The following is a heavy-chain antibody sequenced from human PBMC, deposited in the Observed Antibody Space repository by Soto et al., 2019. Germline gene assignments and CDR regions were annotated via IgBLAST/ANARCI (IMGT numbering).Heavy chain of an antibody. Sequence: EVQPVESGGGLVKPGGSLRLSCAASGFTFSSYSMNWVRQAPGKGLEWVSSISSSSSYIYYADSVKGRFTISRDNAKNSLYLQMNSLRAEDTAVYYCARDLTVTVTRIFDYWGQGTLVTVSS. D-gene: IGHD4-17*01. CDR3: ARDLTVTVTRIFDY. V-gene: IGHV3-21*01. CDR1: GFTFSSYS. J-gene: IGHJ4*02. CDR2: ISSSSSYI.